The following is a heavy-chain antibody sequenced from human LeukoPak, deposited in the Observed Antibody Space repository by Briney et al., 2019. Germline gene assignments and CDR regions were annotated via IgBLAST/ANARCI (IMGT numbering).Heavy chain of an antibody. CDR1: GFTFSSYG. V-gene: IGHV3-30*18. D-gene: IGHD2-15*01. CDR2: ISYDGSNK. J-gene: IGHJ4*02. Sequence: TGGSLRLSCAASGFTFSSYGMHWVRQAPGKGLEWVAVISYDGSNKYYADSVKGRFTISRDNSKNTLYLQMNSLRAEDTAVYYCAKDGDSIHLDYWGQGTLVTVSS. CDR3: AKDGDSIHLDY.